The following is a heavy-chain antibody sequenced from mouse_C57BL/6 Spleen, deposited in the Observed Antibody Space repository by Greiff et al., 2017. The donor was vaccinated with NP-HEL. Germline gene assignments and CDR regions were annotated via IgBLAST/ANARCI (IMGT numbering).Heavy chain of an antibody. CDR2: IHPNSGST. CDR1: GYTFTSYW. Sequence: QVQLQQPGAELVKPGASVKLSCKASGYTFTSYWMHWVKQRPGQGLEWIGMIHPNSGSTNYNEKFKSKATLTVDKSSSTAYMQLSSLTSEDSAVYYCARMKVRTADFDYWGQGTTLTVSS. D-gene: IGHD1-2*01. CDR3: ARMKVRTADFDY. J-gene: IGHJ2*01. V-gene: IGHV1-64*01.